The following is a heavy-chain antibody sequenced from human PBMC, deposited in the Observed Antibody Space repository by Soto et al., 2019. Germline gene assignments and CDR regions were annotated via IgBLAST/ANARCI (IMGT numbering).Heavy chain of an antibody. CDR2: INHSGST. CDR1: GGSFSGYY. CDR3: ARGRQQLDPLLGWFDP. D-gene: IGHD6-13*01. Sequence: SETLSLTCAVCGGSFSGYYCSWIRQPPWKGLEWIGEINHSGSTNYNPSLKSRVTISVDTSKNQFSLKLSSVTAADTSVYYCARGRQQLDPLLGWFDPWGQGTLVTVCS. V-gene: IGHV4-34*01. J-gene: IGHJ5*02.